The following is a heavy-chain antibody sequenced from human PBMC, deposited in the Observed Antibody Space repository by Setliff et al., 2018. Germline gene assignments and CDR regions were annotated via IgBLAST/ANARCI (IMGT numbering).Heavy chain of an antibody. J-gene: IGHJ6*03. D-gene: IGHD3-10*01. CDR2: FYHSGST. Sequence: LSLTCNVSGGSISSYYWTWIRQPPGKGLEWIGYFYHSGSTNFNPSLKGRVTMTSDTSRNQLSLKLTSVSAADTAIYYCARSSYYASGNSHNYYMDVWGKGTAVTVSS. V-gene: IGHV4-59*08. CDR3: ARSSYYASGNSHNYYMDV. CDR1: GGSISSYY.